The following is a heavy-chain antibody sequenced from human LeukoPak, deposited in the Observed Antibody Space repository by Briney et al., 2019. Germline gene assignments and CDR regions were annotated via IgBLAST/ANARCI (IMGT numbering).Heavy chain of an antibody. CDR1: GFTFSDNY. D-gene: IGHD3-10*01. CDR2: IHYSGST. J-gene: IGHJ6*03. Sequence: GSLRPSCAASGFTFSDNYMSWIRQPPGKGLQWIGCIHYSGSTNYNPSLKSRVTISVDTSKNQFSLKLSSVTAADTAVYYCARTTVVRGNYYMDVWGKGTTVTISS. V-gene: IGHV4-59*01. CDR3: ARTTVVRGNYYMDV.